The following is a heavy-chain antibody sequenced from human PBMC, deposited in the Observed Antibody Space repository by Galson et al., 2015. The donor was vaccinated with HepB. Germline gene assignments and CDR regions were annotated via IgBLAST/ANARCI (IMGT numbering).Heavy chain of an antibody. CDR3: ARSSGGSCYYEWFDP. D-gene: IGHD2-15*01. Sequence: PALVKPTQTLTLTCTFSGFSLSTRGMCVSWIRQPPGKALEWLALIDWDDDKYYSTSLKTRLTISKDTSKNQVVLTMTNMDPVDTATYYCARSSGGSCYYEWFDPWAREPWSPSPQ. CDR2: IDWDDDK. J-gene: IGHJ5*02. CDR1: GFSLSTRGMC. V-gene: IGHV2-70*01.